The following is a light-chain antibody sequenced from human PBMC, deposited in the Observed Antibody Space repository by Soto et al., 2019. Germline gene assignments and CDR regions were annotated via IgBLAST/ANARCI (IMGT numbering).Light chain of an antibody. J-gene: IGLJ2*01. CDR3: SSYAGSNNLL. V-gene: IGLV2-8*01. Sequence: QSALTQPPSAYGSPGQSVTISCTGTSSDVGGYNFVSWYQHHPGKAPKLMIYEVSKRPSGVPDRFSGSKSGNTASLTVSGLQAEDEADYFCSSYAGSNNLLFGGGTKLTVL. CDR2: EVS. CDR1: SSDVGGYNF.